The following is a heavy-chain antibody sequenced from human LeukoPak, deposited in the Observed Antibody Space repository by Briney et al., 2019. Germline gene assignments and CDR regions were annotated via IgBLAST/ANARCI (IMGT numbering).Heavy chain of an antibody. V-gene: IGHV1-2*02. CDR1: GYTFTGYY. CDR3: ARAPNNWNDLIVAY. CDR2: INPNSGGT. Sequence: ASVKVSCTASGYTFTGYYMHWVRQAPGQGLEWMGWINPNSGGTNYAQKFQDRVTMTRDTSISTAYMELSRLRSGDTAVYYCARAPNNWNDLIVAYWGQGTLVTVSS. D-gene: IGHD1-1*01. J-gene: IGHJ4*02.